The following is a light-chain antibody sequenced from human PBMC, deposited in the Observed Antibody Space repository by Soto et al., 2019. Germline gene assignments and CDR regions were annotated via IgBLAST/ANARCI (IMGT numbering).Light chain of an antibody. CDR3: QQRSKWPPP. J-gene: IGKJ4*01. Sequence: EVVLTQSPATLSLSPGERATLSCRASQSISTYLAWYQQKPGQAPRLLIYDASRRATGIPARFSGSGSGTDFTLTISSLEPEDFAFYDCQQRSKWPPPFGGGTKVEI. V-gene: IGKV3-11*01. CDR1: QSISTY. CDR2: DAS.